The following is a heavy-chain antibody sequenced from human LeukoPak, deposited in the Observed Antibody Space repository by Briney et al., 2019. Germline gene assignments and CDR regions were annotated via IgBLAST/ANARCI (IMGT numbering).Heavy chain of an antibody. D-gene: IGHD2-2*01. J-gene: IGHJ4*02. V-gene: IGHV3-23*01. CDR3: AEPRDSSTATFDY. Sequence: GGSLRLSCAASGFTFSTYAMTWVSQAPGKGLEWVSGISGSGGTTYYADSAKGRFTISRDNSKNTLYLQMNSLRAEDTAVYYCAEPRDSSTATFDYWGQGTLVTVSS. CDR2: ISGSGGTT. CDR1: GFTFSTYA.